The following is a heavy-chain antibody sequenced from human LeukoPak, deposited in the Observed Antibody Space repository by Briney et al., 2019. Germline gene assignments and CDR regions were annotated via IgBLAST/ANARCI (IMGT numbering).Heavy chain of an antibody. V-gene: IGHV3-53*01. Sequence: GGSLRLSCAASGVTVSSIYMGWVRQAPGKGLDWVSVIYPDGRTYYAESVKGRFTISRDSSENTLFLQMNSLRAEDTAVYYCAKWPGTVAGTRSSWFDPWGQGTLVTVSS. J-gene: IGHJ5*02. D-gene: IGHD6-19*01. CDR2: IYPDGRT. CDR1: GVTVSSIY. CDR3: AKWPGTVAGTRSSWFDP.